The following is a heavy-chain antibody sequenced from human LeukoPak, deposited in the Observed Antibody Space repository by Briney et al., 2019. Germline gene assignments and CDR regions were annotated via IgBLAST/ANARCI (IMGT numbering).Heavy chain of an antibody. V-gene: IGHV3-23*01. CDR1: GFPFSSFA. D-gene: IGHD3-3*01. CDR3: AKILYYDFWSGKGGY. J-gene: IGHJ4*02. Sequence: GGSLRLSCVASGFPFSSFAMSWVRQAPGKGPEWVATVSGPGDSTYYADSVKGRFTISRDNSRNTLYSQLDSPRVDDTAVYYCAKILYYDFWSGKGGYWGQGTQVTVSS. CDR2: VSGPGDST.